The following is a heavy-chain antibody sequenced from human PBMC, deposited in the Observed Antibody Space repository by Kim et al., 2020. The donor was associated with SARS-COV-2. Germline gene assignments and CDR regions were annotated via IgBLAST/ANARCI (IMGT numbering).Heavy chain of an antibody. J-gene: IGHJ5*02. Sequence: SVKGRFTISRDDSKSIAYLQMNSLKTEDTAVYYCTRADKNGLSSSSGFDPWGQGTLVTVSS. D-gene: IGHD6-6*01. V-gene: IGHV3-49*02. CDR3: TRADKNGLSSSSGFDP.